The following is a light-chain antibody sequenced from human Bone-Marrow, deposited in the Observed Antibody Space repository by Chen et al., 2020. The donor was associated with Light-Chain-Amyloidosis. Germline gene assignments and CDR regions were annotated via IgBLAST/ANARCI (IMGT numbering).Light chain of an antibody. J-gene: IGLJ1*01. Sequence: QSALTQPASVSGSSGQSITISCTGTSSDVGGDNHVSWYQQHPDKAPKLMIYEVTNRPSWVPDRFSGSESDNTASLTISGLQTEDEADYFCSSYTITNTLVFGSGTSVTVL. CDR1: SSDVGGDNH. V-gene: IGLV2-14*01. CDR2: EVT. CDR3: SSYTITNTLV.